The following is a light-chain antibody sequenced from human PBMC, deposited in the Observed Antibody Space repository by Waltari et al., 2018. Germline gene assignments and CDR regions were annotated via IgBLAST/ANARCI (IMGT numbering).Light chain of an antibody. CDR2: CNN. J-gene: IGLJ2*01. Sequence: QSALTQPPSVSGAPGQRITISCTGSGSNIGAGYAVHWYQQFPGTAPKLLLYCNNNRPSGVPDRFFGSKTGTSASRAITGRQADDEADYYCQSYDRSLSVVFGGGTKLTVL. V-gene: IGLV1-40*01. CDR1: GSNIGAGYA. CDR3: QSYDRSLSVV.